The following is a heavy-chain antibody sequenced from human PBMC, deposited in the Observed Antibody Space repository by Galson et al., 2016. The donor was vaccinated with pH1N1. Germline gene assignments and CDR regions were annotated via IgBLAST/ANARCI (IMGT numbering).Heavy chain of an antibody. CDR1: GFSLSTSGMS. V-gene: IGHV2-70*13. CDR2: IDWDDDK. CDR3: ARLFGESLYWRHTGAFDF. J-gene: IGHJ3*01. D-gene: IGHD3-10*02. Sequence: PALVKPTQTLTLTCTFSGFSLSTSGMSVSWIRQPPGKALEWLALIDWDDDKDYSTSLKTRLTISKDTSKNQVVLTMTNMDPVDTATYFCARLFGESLYWRHTGAFDFWGQGTMVTVSS.